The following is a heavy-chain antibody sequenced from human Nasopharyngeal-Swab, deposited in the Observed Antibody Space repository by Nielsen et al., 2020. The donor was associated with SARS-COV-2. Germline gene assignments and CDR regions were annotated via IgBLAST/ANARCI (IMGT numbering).Heavy chain of an antibody. Sequence: VRQAPGKGLEWVAIIKQDGSEEKYVDSVRGRFTISRDNAKSSLYLQMSSLRGEDTAMYYCAGGTGLLITHWGQGTLVTVSS. CDR2: IKQDGSEE. D-gene: IGHD3-16*01. J-gene: IGHJ4*02. V-gene: IGHV3-7*03. CDR3: AGGTGLLITH.